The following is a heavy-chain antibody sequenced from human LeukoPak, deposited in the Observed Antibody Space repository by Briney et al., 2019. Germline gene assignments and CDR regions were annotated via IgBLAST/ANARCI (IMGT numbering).Heavy chain of an antibody. CDR1: GGSFSGYY. CDR2: INHSGST. V-gene: IGHV4-34*01. D-gene: IGHD1-26*01. CDR3: ASWEGGSYGFDY. J-gene: IGHJ4*02. Sequence: PSETLSLTCAVYGGSFSGYYWSWIRQPPGKGLEWIGEINHSGSTNYNPSLESRVTISVDTSKNQFSLKLSSVTAADTAVYYCASWEGGSYGFDYWGQGTLVTVSS.